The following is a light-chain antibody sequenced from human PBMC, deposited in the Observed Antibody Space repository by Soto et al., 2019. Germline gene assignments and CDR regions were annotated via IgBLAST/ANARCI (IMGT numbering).Light chain of an antibody. CDR2: EDY. V-gene: IGLV1-51*02. J-gene: IGLJ2*01. CDR1: NSNIGNNY. Sequence: QSVLTQPPSVSAAPEQKVTISCSGSNSNIGNNYVSWYQQVPGTAPKPLIYEDYKRPSGISGRFSGSKSGTSATLGISGLQTGDEADYYCGTWDSTLSAVVFGGGTKLTVL. CDR3: GTWDSTLSAVV.